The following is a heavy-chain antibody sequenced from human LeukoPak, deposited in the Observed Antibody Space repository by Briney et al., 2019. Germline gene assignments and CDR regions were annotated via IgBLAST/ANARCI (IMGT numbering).Heavy chain of an antibody. J-gene: IGHJ4*02. CDR1: GGSFSGYY. Sequence: PSETLSLTCAVYGGSFSGYYWSWIRQPPGKELEWIGEINHSGGTNYNPSLKSRVTISVDTSKNQFSLKLSSVTAADTAVYYCARAPLYYYDFWSGPDYWGQGTLVTVSS. D-gene: IGHD3-3*01. CDR2: INHSGGT. CDR3: ARAPLYYYDFWSGPDY. V-gene: IGHV4-34*01.